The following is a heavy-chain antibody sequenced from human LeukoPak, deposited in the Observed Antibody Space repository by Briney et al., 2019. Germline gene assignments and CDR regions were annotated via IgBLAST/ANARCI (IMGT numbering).Heavy chain of an antibody. CDR1: GGSISSYY. J-gene: IGHJ4*02. V-gene: IGHV4-59*01. Sequence: PSETLSLTCTVSGGSISSYYWSWIRQPPGKALEWIGYIYYSGTTNYNPSLKSRVTISVDTSKNQFSLRLSSVTAADSAVYYCARERRDGYKVYFDYWGQGTLVTVSS. CDR3: ARERRDGYKVYFDY. CDR2: IYYSGTT. D-gene: IGHD5-24*01.